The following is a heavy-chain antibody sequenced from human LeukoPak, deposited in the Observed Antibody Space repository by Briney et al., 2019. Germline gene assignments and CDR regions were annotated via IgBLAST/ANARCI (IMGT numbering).Heavy chain of an antibody. CDR2: IYHSGST. Sequence: SETLSLTCAVSGGSISSSNWWSWVRQPPGKGLEWIGEIYHSGSTNYNPSLKSRVTISVDKSKNQFSLKLSSVTAADTAVYYCARWQYQLLSPYYYYMDVRGKGTTVTVSS. J-gene: IGHJ6*03. CDR1: GGSISSSNW. V-gene: IGHV4-4*02. CDR3: ARWQYQLLSPYYYYMDV. D-gene: IGHD2-2*01.